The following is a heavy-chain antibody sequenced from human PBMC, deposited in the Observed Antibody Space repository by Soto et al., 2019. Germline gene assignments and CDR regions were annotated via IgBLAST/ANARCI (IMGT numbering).Heavy chain of an antibody. D-gene: IGHD3-9*01. CDR2: IYYSGST. CDR3: ARHIYY. V-gene: IGHV4-39*01. CDR1: GGSISSSSYY. J-gene: IGHJ4*02. Sequence: QLQLQESGPGLVKPSETLSLTCTVSGGSISSSSYYWGWIRQAPGKWLEWIGRIYYSGSTYYNPSLMCRITISVDTSKIRFSLKLSSVTAADTAFYYCARHIYYWGQGTLVTVSS.